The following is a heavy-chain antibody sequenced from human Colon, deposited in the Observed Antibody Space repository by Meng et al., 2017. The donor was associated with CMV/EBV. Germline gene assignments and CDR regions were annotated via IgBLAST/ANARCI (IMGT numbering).Heavy chain of an antibody. CDR2: ISADNRYT. J-gene: IGHJ4*02. D-gene: IGHD6-6*01. Sequence: QVQVVQSGSEVMKPWATVNVASKTSGDVIDLYGIIRGRQAPGQGLEWMGWISADNRYTRYAQKLEGRVTMTRDTSTSTAYMELRSLRSDDTAVYYCARVYEYSSSWGSDYWGQGTLVTVSS. CDR3: ARVYEYSSSWGSDY. V-gene: IGHV1-18*01. CDR1: GDVIDLYG.